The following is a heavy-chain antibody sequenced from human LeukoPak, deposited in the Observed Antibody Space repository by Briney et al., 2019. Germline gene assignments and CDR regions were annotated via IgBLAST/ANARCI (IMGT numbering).Heavy chain of an antibody. V-gene: IGHV3-21*01. CDR2: ISSSSSYI. J-gene: IGHJ6*02. Sequence: PGGSLRLSCAASGFTFSSYSMNWVRQAPGKGLEWVSSISSSSSYIYYADSVKGRFTISRDNAKNSLYLQMNSLRAEDTAVYYCARDFRFRESTSPYGMDVWGQGTTVTVSS. D-gene: IGHD2-2*01. CDR1: GFTFSSYS. CDR3: ARDFRFRESTSPYGMDV.